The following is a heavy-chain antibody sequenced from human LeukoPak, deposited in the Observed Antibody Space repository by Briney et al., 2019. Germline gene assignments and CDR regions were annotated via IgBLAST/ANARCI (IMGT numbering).Heavy chain of an antibody. J-gene: IGHJ4*02. D-gene: IGHD2-2*01. CDR2: IYYSGST. CDR3: ARDLYDSSTQHHPPHFDS. Sequence: SETLSLTCTVSGGSISSSSYYWGWIRQPPGKGLEWIGSIYYSGSTYYNPSLKSRVTISVDTSKNQFSLKLSSVTAADTAVYYCARDLYDSSTQHHPPHFDSWGQGTLVTVSS. CDR1: GGSISSSSYY. V-gene: IGHV4-39*07.